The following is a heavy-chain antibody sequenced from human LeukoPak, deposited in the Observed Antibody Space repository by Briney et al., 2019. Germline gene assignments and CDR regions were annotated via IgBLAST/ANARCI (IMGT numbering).Heavy chain of an antibody. Sequence: GGSLRLSCAASGFTFSSYSMNWVRQAPGKGLEWVSSISSSSSYIYYADSVKGRFTISRDNAKNSLYLQMNSLRAEDTAVYYCAREPRQIAAAKINWFDPWGQGTLVTVSS. CDR2: ISSSSSYI. D-gene: IGHD6-13*01. CDR3: AREPRQIAAAKINWFDP. V-gene: IGHV3-21*01. J-gene: IGHJ5*02. CDR1: GFTFSSYS.